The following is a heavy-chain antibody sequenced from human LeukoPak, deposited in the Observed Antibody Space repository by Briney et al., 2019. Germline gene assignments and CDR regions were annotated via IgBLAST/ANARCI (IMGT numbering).Heavy chain of an antibody. CDR3: VDGGRFDY. Sequence: GGSLRLSCVASGFTFSIYAMHWVRQAPGKGLEWVALISHDGSTKYYADSVKGRFTISRDNSKNTLYLQMNGLGAEDTAVYYCVDGGRFDYWGQGTLVTVS. CDR1: GFTFSIYA. D-gene: IGHD4-23*01. J-gene: IGHJ4*02. V-gene: IGHV3-30*03. CDR2: ISHDGSTK.